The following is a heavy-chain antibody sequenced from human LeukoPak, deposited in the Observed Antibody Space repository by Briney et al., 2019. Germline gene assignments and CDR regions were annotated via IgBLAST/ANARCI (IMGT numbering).Heavy chain of an antibody. CDR2: IYYSGST. J-gene: IGHJ4*02. V-gene: IGHV4-31*03. CDR1: GGSISSGGYY. CDR3: ARGGMVRLGPFDY. D-gene: IGHD4-23*01. Sequence: SQTLSLTCTVSGGSISSGGYYWSWIRQHPGKGLEWIGYIYYSGSTCYNPSLKSRVTISVDTSKNQFSLKLSSVTAADTAVYYCARGGMVRLGPFDYWGQGTLVTVSS.